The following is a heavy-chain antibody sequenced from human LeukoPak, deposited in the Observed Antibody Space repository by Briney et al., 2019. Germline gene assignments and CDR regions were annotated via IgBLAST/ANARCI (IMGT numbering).Heavy chain of an antibody. Sequence: AASVKVSCKASGYTFTSYDINWVRQATGQGLEWMGWINPNSGGTNYAQKFQGRVTMTRDTSISTAYMELSRLRSDDTAGYYCARDLPEVGYSYGYYGYWGQGTLVTVSS. CDR1: GYTFTSYD. CDR2: INPNSGGT. D-gene: IGHD5-18*01. CDR3: ARDLPEVGYSYGYYGY. J-gene: IGHJ4*02. V-gene: IGHV1-2*02.